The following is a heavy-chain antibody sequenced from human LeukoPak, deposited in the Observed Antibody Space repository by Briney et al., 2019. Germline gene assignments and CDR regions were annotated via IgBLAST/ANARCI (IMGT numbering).Heavy chain of an antibody. Sequence: GSLRLSCAASGSTFSSFAMSWVRQAPGKGLEWVSVITGGGGNTYYADSVKGRFTISRDNAKNSLYLQMNSLRAEDTAVYYCARDRRGRSYSDYWGQGTLVTVSS. CDR1: GSTFSSFA. CDR3: ARDRRGRSYSDY. V-gene: IGHV3-23*01. D-gene: IGHD1-26*01. CDR2: ITGGGGNT. J-gene: IGHJ4*02.